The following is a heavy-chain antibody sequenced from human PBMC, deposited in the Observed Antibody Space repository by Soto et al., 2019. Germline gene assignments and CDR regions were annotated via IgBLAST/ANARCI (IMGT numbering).Heavy chain of an antibody. CDR2: IYWDDDK. CDR3: AHRRSGGRSDLCGMDV. J-gene: IGHJ6*02. Sequence: QITLKESGPTLVKPTQTLTLTCTFSGFSLSTSGVGVGWIRQPPGKALEWLTLIYWDDDKRYNPSLKSRLTITKATSKNQVVLTMTNMDPVDTATYYCAHRRSGGRSDLCGMDVWGQGTTVTVSS. V-gene: IGHV2-5*02. D-gene: IGHD2-15*01. CDR1: GFSLSTSGVG.